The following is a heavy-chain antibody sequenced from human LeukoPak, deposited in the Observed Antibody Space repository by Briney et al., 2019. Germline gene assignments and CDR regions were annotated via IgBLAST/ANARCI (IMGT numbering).Heavy chain of an antibody. CDR1: GGSIGGYY. CDR3: ARLAGGSGLDY. Sequence: SETLSLTCTVSGGSIGGYYWSWIRQPPGMGVEWIGNIYSGGSANYNPSLKSRVTISVDTSKNHFSLKMTSMTAADTAVYYCARLAGGSGLDYWGQGTLVTVSS. D-gene: IGHD6-19*01. CDR2: IYSGGSA. J-gene: IGHJ4*02. V-gene: IGHV4-59*01.